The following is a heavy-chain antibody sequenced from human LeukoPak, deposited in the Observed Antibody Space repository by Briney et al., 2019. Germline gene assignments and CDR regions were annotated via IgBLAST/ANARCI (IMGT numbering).Heavy chain of an antibody. J-gene: IGHJ6*03. V-gene: IGHV4-59*01. D-gene: IGHD6-13*01. Sequence: SETLSLTCTVSGGSISSYYWSWIRQPPGKGLEWIGYIYYSGSTNYNPSLKSRVTISVDTSKNQFSLKLSSVTAADTAVYYCAGGVIAAAAGYYYYMDVWGKGTTVTISS. CDR1: GGSISSYY. CDR2: IYYSGST. CDR3: AGGVIAAAAGYYYYMDV.